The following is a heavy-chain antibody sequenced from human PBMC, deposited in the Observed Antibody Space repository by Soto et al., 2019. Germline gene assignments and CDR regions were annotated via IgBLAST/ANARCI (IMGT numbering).Heavy chain of an antibody. V-gene: IGHV3-21*01. CDR1: GFTFSNYS. Sequence: VQLVESGGGLVKPGGSLRVSCAASGFTFSNYSMNWVRQTPGKGLEWVSPISSRSRSIFYAGSVKGRFTISRDNAKKSLYLQMNSLRAEDTAVYYCARGGGQWLVRMTSWGQGTLVTVSS. D-gene: IGHD6-19*01. CDR2: ISSRSRSI. CDR3: ARGGGQWLVRMTS. J-gene: IGHJ5*02.